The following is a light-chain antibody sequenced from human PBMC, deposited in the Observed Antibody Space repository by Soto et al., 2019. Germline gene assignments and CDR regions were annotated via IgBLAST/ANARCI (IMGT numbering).Light chain of an antibody. Sequence: QSVLTQPASVSGSPGQSITISCTGTSSDVGGYNYVSWYQQHPGKAPKLMIYDVSNRPSGVSNRFSGSKSGNTASLTISGLQAEDEADYYCSSYTSSSTPHVVFGGGTKATVL. V-gene: IGLV2-14*01. CDR2: DVS. CDR1: SSDVGGYNY. CDR3: SSYTSSSTPHVV. J-gene: IGLJ2*01.